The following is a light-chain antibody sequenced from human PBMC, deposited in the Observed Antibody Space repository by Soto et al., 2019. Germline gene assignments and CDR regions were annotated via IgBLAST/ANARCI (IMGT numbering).Light chain of an antibody. CDR3: QYYSDRLRT. Sequence: EIVMTQSPATLSVSPGERATLSCRASQNVGSNLAWYQQRPGQAPRLLIYDASTRATGIPARFSASGSGTEFTLAVSSLQSEDFVVYYCQYYSDRLRTFGQGTKVEIK. V-gene: IGKV3-15*01. CDR2: DAS. J-gene: IGKJ1*01. CDR1: QNVGSN.